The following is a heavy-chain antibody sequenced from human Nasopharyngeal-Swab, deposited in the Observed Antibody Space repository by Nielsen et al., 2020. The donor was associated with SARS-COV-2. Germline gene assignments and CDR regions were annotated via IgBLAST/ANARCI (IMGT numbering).Heavy chain of an antibody. CDR1: GYTFTSYG. V-gene: IGHV1-18*01. J-gene: IGHJ4*02. CDR3: ARDVDWNYGDEGYFDY. Sequence: ASVTVSCKASGYTFTSYGISWVRQAPGQGLEWMGWISAYNGNTNYAQKLQGRVTMTTDTSTSTAYMELRSLRSDDTAVYYCARDVDWNYGDEGYFDYWGQGTLVTVSS. CDR2: ISAYNGNT. D-gene: IGHD1-7*01.